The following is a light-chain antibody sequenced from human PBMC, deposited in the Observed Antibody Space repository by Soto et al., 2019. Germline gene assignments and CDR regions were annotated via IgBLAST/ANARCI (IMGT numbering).Light chain of an antibody. CDR1: ETVRRH. V-gene: IGKV3D-15*01. Sequence: EIVMTQSPATLSVSPGERVTLSCRASETVRRHLAWYQQKPGQGPRLLIYDASTRATGIPARFSGSGSGTEFTLTISSLQSEDFAVYYCQQYNNRPPLTFGGGTKVEIK. CDR2: DAS. J-gene: IGKJ4*01. CDR3: QQYNNRPPLT.